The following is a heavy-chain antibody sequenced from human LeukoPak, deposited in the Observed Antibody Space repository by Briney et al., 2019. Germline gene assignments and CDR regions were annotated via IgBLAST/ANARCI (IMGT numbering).Heavy chain of an antibody. CDR1: GFTFSSYA. CDR2: ISSSSSYI. Sequence: NPGGSLRLSCAASGFTFSSYAMSWVRQAPGKGLEWVSSISSSSSYIYYADSVKGRFTISRDNAKNSLYLQMNSLRAEDTAVYYCARDGMNEARWYFDYWGQGTLVTVSS. D-gene: IGHD1-26*01. V-gene: IGHV3-21*01. CDR3: ARDGMNEARWYFDY. J-gene: IGHJ4*02.